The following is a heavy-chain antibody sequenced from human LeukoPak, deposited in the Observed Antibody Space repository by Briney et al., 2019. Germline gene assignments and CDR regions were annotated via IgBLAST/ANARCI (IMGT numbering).Heavy chain of an antibody. CDR3: ARDSSYYYDSSGYSPGWFDP. J-gene: IGHJ5*02. Sequence: ASVKVSCKASGYTFTGYYMHWVRQAPGQGLEWMGWINPNSGGTNYAQKFQGRVTMTRDTSISTAYMELSRLRSDDTAVYYCARDSSYYYDSSGYSPGWFDPWGQGTLVTVSS. CDR1: GYTFTGYY. V-gene: IGHV1-2*02. CDR2: INPNSGGT. D-gene: IGHD3-22*01.